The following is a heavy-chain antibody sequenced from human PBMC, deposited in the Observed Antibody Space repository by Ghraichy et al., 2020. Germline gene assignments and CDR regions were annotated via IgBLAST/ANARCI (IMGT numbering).Heavy chain of an antibody. V-gene: IGHV4-31*03. J-gene: IGHJ4*02. Sequence: SETLSLTCTVSGDSISNSAYYWSWIRQHPGGGLEWIGYIYYSGRTYYNPSLKGRLTISVDTSKNQFSLKLSSVTAADTAVYYCAREEFHWGPGTLVTVSS. D-gene: IGHD2-21*01. CDR2: IYYSGRT. CDR3: AREEFH. CDR1: GDSISNSAYY.